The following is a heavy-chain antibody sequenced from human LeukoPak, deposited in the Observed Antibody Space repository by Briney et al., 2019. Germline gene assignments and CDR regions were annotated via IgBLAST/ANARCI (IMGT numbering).Heavy chain of an antibody. J-gene: IGHJ4*02. V-gene: IGHV3-15*07. CDR3: TTGIRGD. D-gene: IGHD3-10*01. Sequence: GGSLRLSCSASGLTVTNAWMNWVRQAPGEGLDWVGRIASKTDGGATDYAAPVKGRFTISRDDSKNTLNLQMNSLKTEDTAVYCCTTGIRGDWGQGTLVTVSS. CDR2: IASKTDGGAT. CDR1: GLTVTNAW.